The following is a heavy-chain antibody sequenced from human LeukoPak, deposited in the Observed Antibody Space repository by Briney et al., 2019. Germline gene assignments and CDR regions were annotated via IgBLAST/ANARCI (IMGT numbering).Heavy chain of an antibody. Sequence: GGSLRLSCAASGFTFSSYAMNWVRQAPGKGLEWVSAISGSGGSTNYADSVKGRFSISRDNSRNTQNLQMSSLRVEDTAVYYCARETGSAVGSTDFDYWGQGTLVTVSS. CDR2: ISGSGGST. D-gene: IGHD4-17*01. CDR1: GFTFSSYA. CDR3: ARETGSAVGSTDFDY. V-gene: IGHV3-23*01. J-gene: IGHJ4*02.